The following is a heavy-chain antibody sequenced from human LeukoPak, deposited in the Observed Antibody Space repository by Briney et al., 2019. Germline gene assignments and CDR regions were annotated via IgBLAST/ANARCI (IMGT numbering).Heavy chain of an antibody. J-gene: IGHJ4*02. CDR3: AKDRYSSSWYRFDY. CDR2: ISWNSGSI. Sequence: PGGSLRLSCAASGFTFDDYAMHWVRQAPGKGLEWVSGISWNSGSIGYADSVKGRFTISRDNAKNSLYLQMNSLRAEDTALYYCAKDRYSSSWYRFDYWGQGTLVTVSS. D-gene: IGHD6-13*01. V-gene: IGHV3-9*01. CDR1: GFTFDDYA.